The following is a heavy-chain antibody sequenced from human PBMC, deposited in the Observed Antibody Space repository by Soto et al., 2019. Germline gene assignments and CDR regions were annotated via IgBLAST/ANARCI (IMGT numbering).Heavy chain of an antibody. J-gene: IGHJ4*02. CDR2: IFPRDSDT. CDR1: GYNYDTYW. D-gene: IGHD3-22*01. V-gene: IGHV5-51*01. Sequence: PGESLKISCKGSGYNYDTYWIAWVRQMPGKGLEWMGIIFPRDSDTRYRPSLQGQVTISADRSTTTAYLQWYSLKASDTAMYYCARSYYDSSGYYYDMDYWGQGTLVTVSS. CDR3: ARSYYDSSGYYYDMDY.